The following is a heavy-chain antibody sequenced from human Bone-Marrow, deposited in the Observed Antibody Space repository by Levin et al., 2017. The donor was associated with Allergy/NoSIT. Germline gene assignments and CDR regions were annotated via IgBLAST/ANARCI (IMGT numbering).Heavy chain of an antibody. CDR3: ARDYSNYYYYYAMDV. D-gene: IGHD4-11*01. Sequence: GESLKISCAASGFTFSGYGMHWVRQAPGKGLEWVAIISYDGSNKHYAESVKGRFTISRDNSKKTLYLQMNSLRVEDTAVYYCARDYSNYYYYYAMDVWGQGTTVTVSS. CDR2: ISYDGSNK. CDR1: GFTFSGYG. J-gene: IGHJ6*02. V-gene: IGHV3-30-3*01.